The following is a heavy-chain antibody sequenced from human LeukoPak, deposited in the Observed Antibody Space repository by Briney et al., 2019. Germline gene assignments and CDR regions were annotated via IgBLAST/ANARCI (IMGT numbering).Heavy chain of an antibody. CDR1: GFIFSSYA. CDR3: AKFYDILTSYFDY. D-gene: IGHD3-9*01. V-gene: IGHV3-23*01. Sequence: GGSLRLSCAASGFIFSSYAMSWVRQSPGKGLEWVSGLSGGGGSTYYAYYTDSVRGRFTISRDNSKNTLYLEMNSLRAEDTAVYYCAKFYDILTSYFDYWGQGTLVTVSS. CDR2: LSGGGGST. J-gene: IGHJ4*02.